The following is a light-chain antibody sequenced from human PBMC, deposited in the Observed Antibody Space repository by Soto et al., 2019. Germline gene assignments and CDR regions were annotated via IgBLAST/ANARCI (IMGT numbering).Light chain of an antibody. CDR3: QQYGSSPRLT. CDR1: QSVSSSY. J-gene: IGKJ4*01. V-gene: IGKV3-20*01. CDR2: GAS. Sequence: EIVLTQSPGTLSLSPGERATLSCRASQSVSSSYLAWYQQKPGQAPRLLIYGASSRATGIPDRFSGSGSGTYFTLTISRLEPEDFAVYYCQQYGSSPRLTFGGGTQVEIK.